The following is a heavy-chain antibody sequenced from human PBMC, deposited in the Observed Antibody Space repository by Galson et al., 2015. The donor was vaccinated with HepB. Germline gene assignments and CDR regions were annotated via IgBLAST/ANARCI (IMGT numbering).Heavy chain of an antibody. J-gene: IGHJ3*02. CDR1: GFMFNNYA. CDR3: ARGWGDAFDI. Sequence: SLRLSCAASGFMFNNYALHWVRQAPGKGLEWVALISYDGSNRSYADPVKGRFTISRDNSKNTLYLQMNSLREEDTAVYYCARGWGDAFDIWGQGTMVTVSS. CDR2: ISYDGSNR. D-gene: IGHD1-26*01. V-gene: IGHV3-30-3*01.